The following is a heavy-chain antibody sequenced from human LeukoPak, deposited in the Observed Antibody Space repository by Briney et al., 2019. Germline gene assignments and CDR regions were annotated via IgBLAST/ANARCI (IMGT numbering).Heavy chain of an antibody. V-gene: IGHV3-48*03. CDR3: ARAARIFPLDY. CDR2: ISSSGSTI. CDR1: GFTFSSYE. J-gene: IGHJ4*02. D-gene: IGHD2-21*01. Sequence: GGSLRLSCAASGFTFSSYEMNWVRQAPGKGLEWVSYISSSGSTIYYADSVKGRFTISRDNAKNSLYLQMNSLRAGDTAVYYCARAARIFPLDYWGQGTLVTVSS.